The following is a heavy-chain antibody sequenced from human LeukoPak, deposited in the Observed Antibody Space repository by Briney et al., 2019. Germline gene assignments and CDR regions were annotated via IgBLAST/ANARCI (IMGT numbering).Heavy chain of an antibody. CDR3: ARRPMEAPPYYFDG. D-gene: IGHD3-10*01. J-gene: IGHJ4*02. V-gene: IGHV3-23*01. CDR2: ISGSGGST. CDR1: GFTFSSYA. Sequence: GGSLRLSCAASGFTFSSYAMNWVRQAPGKGPEWGSRISGSGGSTYYAGSVRGRFTISRDNSKNMLYLQMNSLRAEDTAVYYCARRPMEAPPYYFDGWGQGTLVTVSS.